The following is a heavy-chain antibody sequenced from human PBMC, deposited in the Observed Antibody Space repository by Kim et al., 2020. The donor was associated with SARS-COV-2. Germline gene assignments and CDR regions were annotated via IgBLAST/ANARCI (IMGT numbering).Heavy chain of an antibody. V-gene: IGHV3-7*03. D-gene: IGHD3-10*01. Sequence: GGSLRLSCAASGFTFTNYWMSWVRQAPGQGLEWVANIKQDGSENYYVYSVRGRLTISRDNAKNSLFLQMNSLKTEDTAVYYCARGFRGTSSAYYFDYWG. J-gene: IGHJ4*01. CDR1: GFTFTNYW. CDR2: IKQDGSEN. CDR3: ARGFRGTSSAYYFDY.